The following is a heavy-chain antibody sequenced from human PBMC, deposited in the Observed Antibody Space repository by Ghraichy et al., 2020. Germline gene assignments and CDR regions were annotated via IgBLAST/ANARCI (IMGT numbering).Heavy chain of an antibody. Sequence: SGPTLVQPTQTLTLTCTFSGFSLSSRGVGVGWIRQPPGKALEWLALIYWDDDKRYSPSLKNRVTITRDTSKNQVVLTMTNMDPVDAATYYCARQRNYYDSSGPNYFDYWGQGTLVTVSS. CDR3: ARQRNYYDSSGPNYFDY. V-gene: IGHV2-5*02. CDR2: IYWDDDK. D-gene: IGHD3-22*01. CDR1: GFSLSSRGVG. J-gene: IGHJ4*02.